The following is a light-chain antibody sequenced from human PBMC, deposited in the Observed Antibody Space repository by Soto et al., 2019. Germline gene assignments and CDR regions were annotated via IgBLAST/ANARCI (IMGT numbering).Light chain of an antibody. CDR2: RAS. Sequence: DVVMTQSPDSLAVSLGERATINCKSSQSVLYSSNNENYLAWYQQKPGQPPKLLIYRASTRVSGVPDRFSGSGSGTDFTLTISSLQAEDVAVYYCQQYYTSVAFGQGTRLEIK. CDR1: QSVLYSSNNENY. V-gene: IGKV4-1*01. CDR3: QQYYTSVA. J-gene: IGKJ5*01.